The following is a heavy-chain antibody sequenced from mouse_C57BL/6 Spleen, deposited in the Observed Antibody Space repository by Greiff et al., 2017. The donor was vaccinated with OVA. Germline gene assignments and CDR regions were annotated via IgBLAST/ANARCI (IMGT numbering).Heavy chain of an antibody. CDR2: IRNKANNHAT. D-gene: IGHD4-1*01. CDR3: TSPPGTGNYFDY. V-gene: IGHV6-6*01. Sequence: EVKLVESGGGLVQPGGSMKLSCAASGFTFSDAWMDWVRQSPEKGLEWVAEIRNKANNHATYYAESVKGRFTISRDDSKSSVYLQMNSLRAEDTGIYYCTSPPGTGNYFDYWGQGTTLTVSS. J-gene: IGHJ2*01. CDR1: GFTFSDAW.